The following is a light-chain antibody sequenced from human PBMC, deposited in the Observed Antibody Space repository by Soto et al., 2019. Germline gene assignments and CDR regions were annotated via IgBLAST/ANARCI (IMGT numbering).Light chain of an antibody. J-gene: IGKJ5*01. CDR2: GAS. CDR3: QQYGNSPIT. V-gene: IGKV3-20*01. CDR1: QSVSSSY. Sequence: ENVLTQSPGTPSLPPGGRATLSCRASQSVSSSYLAWYQQKPGQAPRLLMYGASSRPTGISDRFVGRGSGTDFSLTINRLEPEDSAVYYCQQYGNSPITFGQGTRLEIK.